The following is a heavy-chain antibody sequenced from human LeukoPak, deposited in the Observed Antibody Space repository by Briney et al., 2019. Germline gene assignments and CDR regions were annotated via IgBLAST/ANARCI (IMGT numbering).Heavy chain of an antibody. V-gene: IGHV3-66*01. Sequence: GGSLRLSCAASEFTFSSFGMHWVRQAPGKGLEWVSVIYSGGSTYYADSVKGRFTISRDNSKNTLYLQMNSLRAEDTAVYYCARGIAAPGDYFDYWGQGTLVTVSS. CDR2: IYSGGST. D-gene: IGHD6-13*01. J-gene: IGHJ4*02. CDR3: ARGIAAPGDYFDY. CDR1: EFTFSSFG.